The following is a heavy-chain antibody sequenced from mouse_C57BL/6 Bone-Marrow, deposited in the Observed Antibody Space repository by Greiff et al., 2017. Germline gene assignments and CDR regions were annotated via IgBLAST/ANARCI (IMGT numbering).Heavy chain of an antibody. CDR2: INPSSGYT. D-gene: IGHD1-1*02. V-gene: IGHV1-7*01. CDR3: ARRWSRVFDY. CDR1: GYTFTSSW. Sequence: QVQLQQSGAELAKPGASVKLSCKASGYTFTSSWMHWVKQRPGQGLEWIGYINPSSGYTKYNQKFQDKATLTADKSSNTAYMQLSSLQYEASAIYYCARRWSRVFDYLGQGTTLTVSS. J-gene: IGHJ2*01.